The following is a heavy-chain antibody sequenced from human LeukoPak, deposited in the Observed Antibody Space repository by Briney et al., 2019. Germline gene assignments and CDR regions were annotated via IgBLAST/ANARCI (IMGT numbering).Heavy chain of an antibody. CDR1: GGSISSYY. CDR3: ARAASSWSFDY. D-gene: IGHD6-13*01. J-gene: IGHJ4*02. CDR2: IYYSGIT. V-gene: IGHV4-59*01. Sequence: PSETLSLTCTVSGGSISSYYWSCIRQPPGKGLEWIGYIYYSGITNYNPSLKSRVTISVDTSKNQFSLKLNSVTAADTAVYYCARAASSWSFDYWGQGTLVTVSS.